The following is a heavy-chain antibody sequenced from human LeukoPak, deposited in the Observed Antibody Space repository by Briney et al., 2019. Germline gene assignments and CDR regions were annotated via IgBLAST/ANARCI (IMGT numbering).Heavy chain of an antibody. J-gene: IGHJ4*02. D-gene: IGHD3-22*01. Sequence: GGSLRLSCAASGFTFNNYYMSWIRQAPGKGLEWVSSLSGSGDTTYYADSVKGRFTISRDNSNNTLYLQMNSLRAEDTALYYCAKDRSLTLPTFERSGYYYYWGQGTLVTVSS. V-gene: IGHV3-23*01. CDR2: LSGSGDTT. CDR1: GFTFNNYY. CDR3: AKDRSLTLPTFERSGYYYY.